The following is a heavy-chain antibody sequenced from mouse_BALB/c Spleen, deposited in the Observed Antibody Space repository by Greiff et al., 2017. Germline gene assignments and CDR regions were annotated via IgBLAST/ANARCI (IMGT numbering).Heavy chain of an antibody. CDR3: AIYYGYPWFAY. D-gene: IGHD2-2*01. CDR1: GYTFTSYW. V-gene: IGHV1-69*02. CDR2: IYPSDSYT. J-gene: IGHJ3*01. Sequence: QLQQPGAELVRPGASVKLSCKASGYTFTSYWINWVKQRPGQGLEWIGNIYPSDSYTNYNQKFKDKATLTVDKSSSTAYMQLSSPTSEDSAVYYCAIYYGYPWFAYWGQGTLVTVSA.